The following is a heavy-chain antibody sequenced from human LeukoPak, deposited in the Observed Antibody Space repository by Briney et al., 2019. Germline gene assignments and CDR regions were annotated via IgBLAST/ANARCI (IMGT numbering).Heavy chain of an antibody. Sequence: ASETLSLTCTVSGGSISSSSYYWSWIRQPPGKGLEWIGYIYYSGSTNYNPSLKSRVTISVDTSKNQFSLKLSSVTAADTAVYYCARHLGYSYGYPHYYGMDVWGQGTTVTVSS. V-gene: IGHV4-61*05. D-gene: IGHD5-18*01. J-gene: IGHJ6*02. CDR3: ARHLGYSYGYPHYYGMDV. CDR1: GGSISSSSYY. CDR2: IYYSGST.